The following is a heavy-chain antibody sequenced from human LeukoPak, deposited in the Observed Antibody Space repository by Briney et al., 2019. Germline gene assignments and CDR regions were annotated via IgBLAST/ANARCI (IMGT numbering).Heavy chain of an antibody. J-gene: IGHJ6*02. V-gene: IGHV1-69*01. D-gene: IGHD6-13*01. CDR1: GGTFSSYA. Sequence: ASVKVSCKASGGTFSSYAISWVRQAPGQGLEWMGGIIPIFGTANYAQKFQDRVTITADESTSTAYMELSSLRSEDTAVYYCARVPGAAAGTFPWGYYYYGMDVWGQGTMVTVSS. CDR2: IIPIFGTA. CDR3: ARVPGAAAGTFPWGYYYYGMDV.